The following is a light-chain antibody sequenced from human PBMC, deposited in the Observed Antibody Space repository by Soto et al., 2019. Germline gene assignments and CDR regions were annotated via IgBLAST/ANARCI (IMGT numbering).Light chain of an antibody. Sequence: DIVMTQSPLSLPVSLGEPASISCRSSQSLLHSNGYSFLEWYLQKPGQSPQLLVNLGSNRASGVPDRFRGSASGTDFTLKISRVEAEDVGVYYCMQALQTPYTFGQGTKLEIK. CDR2: LGS. J-gene: IGKJ2*01. V-gene: IGKV2-28*01. CDR3: MQALQTPYT. CDR1: QSLLHSNGYSF.